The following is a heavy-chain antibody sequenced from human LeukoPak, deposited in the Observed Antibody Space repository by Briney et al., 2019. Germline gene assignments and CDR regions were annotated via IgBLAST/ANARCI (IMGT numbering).Heavy chain of an antibody. D-gene: IGHD3-3*01. CDR3: ARGNSDFWSGYYRNWFDP. J-gene: IGHJ5*02. Sequence: SQTLSLTCTVSGGSISSGGYYWSWIRQHPGKGLEWIGYIYYSGSTNYNPSLKSRVTISVDTSKNQFSLKLSSVTAADTAVYYCARGNSDFWSGYYRNWFDPWGQGTLVTVSS. CDR2: IYYSGST. V-gene: IGHV4-61*08. CDR1: GGSISSGGYY.